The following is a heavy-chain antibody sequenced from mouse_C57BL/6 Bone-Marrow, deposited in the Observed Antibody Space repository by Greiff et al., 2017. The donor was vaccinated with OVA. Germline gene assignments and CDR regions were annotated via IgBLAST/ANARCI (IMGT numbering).Heavy chain of an antibody. CDR1: GFTFTDYY. CDR2: IRNKANGYTT. Sequence: EVKLMESGGGLVQPGGSLSLSCAASGFTFTDYYMSWVRQPPGKALEWLGFIRNKANGYTTEYSASVKGRFTISRDNSQSILYLQMNALRAEDSATYYCARSTTVPGFDYWGQGTTLTVSS. J-gene: IGHJ2*01. D-gene: IGHD1-1*01. CDR3: ARSTTVPGFDY. V-gene: IGHV7-3*01.